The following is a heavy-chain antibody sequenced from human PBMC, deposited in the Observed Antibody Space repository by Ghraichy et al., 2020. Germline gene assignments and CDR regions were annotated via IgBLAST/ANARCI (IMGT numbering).Heavy chain of an antibody. J-gene: IGHJ4*02. CDR1: GFTFSSYW. D-gene: IGHD3/OR15-3a*01. V-gene: IGHV3-74*01. Sequence: GGSLRLSCAASGFTFSSYWMHWVRQAPGKGLVWVSRINSDGSSTSYADSVKGRFTISRDNAKNTLYLQMHSLRAEDTAVYYCARMGFLDWLYDYWGQGTLVTVSS. CDR3: ARMGFLDWLYDY. CDR2: INSDGSST.